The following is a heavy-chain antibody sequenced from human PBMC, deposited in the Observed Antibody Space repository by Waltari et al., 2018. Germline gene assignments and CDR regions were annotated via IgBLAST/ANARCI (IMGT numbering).Heavy chain of an antibody. CDR2: IYYSGTT. CDR1: GGSISRSSYY. D-gene: IGHD5-12*01. CDR3: ARHWKRNGYRFDP. V-gene: IGHV4-39*01. J-gene: IGHJ5*02. Sequence: QLQLQESGPGLVKPSETLSLTCTVPGGSISRSSYYWGWIRQSPGKGLEWIASIYYSGTTYYNPTLESRVTISGDTSKNQFSLKLSSVTAADTAVYYCARHWKRNGYRFDPWGQGTLVTVSS.